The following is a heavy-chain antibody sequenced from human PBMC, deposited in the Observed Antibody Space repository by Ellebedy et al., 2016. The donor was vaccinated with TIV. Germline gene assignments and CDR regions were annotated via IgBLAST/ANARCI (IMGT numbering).Heavy chain of an antibody. CDR2: IWYDGSNK. Sequence: GGSLRLXXAASGFTFSSYGMHWVRQAPGKGLEWVAVIWYDGSNKYYADSVKGRFTISRDNSKNTLYLQMNSLRAEDTAVYYCARDGFDDYGDPDAFDIWGQGTMVTVSS. CDR1: GFTFSSYG. CDR3: ARDGFDDYGDPDAFDI. J-gene: IGHJ3*02. D-gene: IGHD4-17*01. V-gene: IGHV3-33*01.